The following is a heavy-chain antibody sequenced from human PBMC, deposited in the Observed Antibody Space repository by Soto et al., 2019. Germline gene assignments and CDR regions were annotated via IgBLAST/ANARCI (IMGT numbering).Heavy chain of an antibody. CDR3: ASSSGDFWSGYSSFYMDV. D-gene: IGHD3-3*01. J-gene: IGHJ6*03. CDR1: GYTFTSYY. Sequence: ASVTVSCTASGYTFTSYYMHWVRQAPGQGLEWMGIINPSGGSTSYAQKFQGRVTMTRDTSTSTVYMELSSLRSEDTAVYYCASSSGDFWSGYSSFYMDVWGKGTTVTVSS. V-gene: IGHV1-46*03. CDR2: INPSGGST.